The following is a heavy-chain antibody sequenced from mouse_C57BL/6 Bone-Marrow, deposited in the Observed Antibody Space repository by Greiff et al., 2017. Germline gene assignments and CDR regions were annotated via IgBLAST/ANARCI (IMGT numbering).Heavy chain of an antibody. CDR1: GYTFTTYP. Sequence: QVQLKESGAELVKPGASVKMSCKASGYTFTTYPIEWMKQNHGKSLEWIGNFHPSNDDTKYNEKFKGKDTLTVEKSSRTVYLELSRLTSDDSAVYYCARGGNYGWYYFDDWGQGTTLTGSS. J-gene: IGHJ2*01. CDR3: ARGGNYGWYYFDD. D-gene: IGHD2-1*01. CDR2: FHPSNDDT. V-gene: IGHV1-47*01.